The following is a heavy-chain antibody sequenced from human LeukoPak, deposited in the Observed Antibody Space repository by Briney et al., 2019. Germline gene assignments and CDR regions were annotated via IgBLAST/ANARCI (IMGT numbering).Heavy chain of an antibody. Sequence: GGSLRLSCAASGFTFSSYAMHWVRQAPGKGLEYVSAISSNGGSTYYANSVKGRFTISRDNSKNTLYLQMGSLRAEDMAVYYCARNHHYYDSSGYSDYWGQGTLVTVSS. D-gene: IGHD3-22*01. J-gene: IGHJ4*02. CDR1: GFTFSSYA. V-gene: IGHV3-64*01. CDR3: ARNHHYYDSSGYSDY. CDR2: ISSNGGST.